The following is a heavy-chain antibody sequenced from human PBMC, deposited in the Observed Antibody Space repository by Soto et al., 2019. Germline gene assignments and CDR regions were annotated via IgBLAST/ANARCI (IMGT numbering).Heavy chain of an antibody. CDR2: IWYDGSNK. V-gene: IGHV3-33*08. CDR1: GFTFSSYG. CDR3: ARLRWLQLSYYYYGMDV. D-gene: IGHD1-1*01. Sequence: PGGSLRLSCAASGFTFSSYGMHWVRQAPGKGLEWVAVIWYDGSNKYYADSVKGRFTISRDNSKNTLYLQMNSLRAEDTAVYYCARLRWLQLSYYYYGMDVWGQGTTVTISS. J-gene: IGHJ6*02.